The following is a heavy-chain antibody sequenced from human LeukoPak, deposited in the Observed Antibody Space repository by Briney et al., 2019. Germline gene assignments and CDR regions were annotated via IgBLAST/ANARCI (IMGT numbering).Heavy chain of an antibody. Sequence: GGSLRLSCAASGFTFSSYAMSWVRQAPGKGLESVSAISGGSTYYADSVKGRFTISRDNSKNTLYLQMNTLRAEHTAVYYCAKMSGAIDHWGQGTLVTVSS. V-gene: IGHV3-23*01. D-gene: IGHD2-15*01. CDR3: AKMSGAIDH. CDR2: ISGGST. CDR1: GFTFSSYA. J-gene: IGHJ4*02.